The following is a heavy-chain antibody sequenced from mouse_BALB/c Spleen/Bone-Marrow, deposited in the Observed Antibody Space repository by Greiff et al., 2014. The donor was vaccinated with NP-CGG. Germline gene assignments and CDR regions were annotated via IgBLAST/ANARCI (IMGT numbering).Heavy chain of an antibody. J-gene: IGHJ2*01. CDR1: GYTFISYV. D-gene: IGHD6-1*01. CDR2: INPYNDGT. Sequence: VQLKESGPEQVKPGASVKMSCKASGYTFISYVMHWVKQKPGQGLEWIGYINPYNDGTKYNEKFKGKATLTSDKSSSTAYMELSSLTSEDSAVYYCARRGRIAEALGYWGQGTTLTVSS. V-gene: IGHV1-14*01. CDR3: ARRGRIAEALGY.